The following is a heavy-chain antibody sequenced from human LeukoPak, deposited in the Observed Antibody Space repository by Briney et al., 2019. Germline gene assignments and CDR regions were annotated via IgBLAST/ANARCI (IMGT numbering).Heavy chain of an antibody. D-gene: IGHD3-16*01. CDR3: ARGLIRCFASAY. J-gene: IGHJ4*02. V-gene: IGHV1-69*13. Sequence: ASVKVSCKASGGTFSSYAISWVRQAPGQGLEWMGGIIPIFGTANYAQKFQGRVTITADESTSTAYMELSSLRSEDTAVYYCARGLIRCFASAYWGQGTLVTVSS. CDR2: IIPIFGTA. CDR1: GGTFSSYA.